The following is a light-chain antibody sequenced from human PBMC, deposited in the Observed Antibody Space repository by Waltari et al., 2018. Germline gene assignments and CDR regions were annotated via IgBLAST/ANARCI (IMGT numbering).Light chain of an antibody. CDR2: DVR. J-gene: IGLJ3*02. CDR1: KSDVGFYNY. Sequence: QSALTQPASVSGSPGQSITISCTGTKSDVGFYNYVSWYQQHPGKAPKLLIYDVRVRPSGVSNRFSGSKSGNTASLTISGLQAEDEADYYCNSYTGSSSWVFGGGTRLTVL. CDR3: NSYTGSSSWV. V-gene: IGLV2-14*03.